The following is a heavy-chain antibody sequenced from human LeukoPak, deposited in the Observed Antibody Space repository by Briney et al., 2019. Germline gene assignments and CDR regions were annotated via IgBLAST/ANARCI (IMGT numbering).Heavy chain of an antibody. Sequence: PSETLSLTCTVSGGPISSSSYYWGWIRQPPGKGLEWIGSIYYSGSTYYNPSLKSRVTISVDTSKNQFSLKLSSVTAADTAVYYCASEARITMVRGVIITPNAFDIWGQGTMVTVSS. D-gene: IGHD3-10*01. CDR2: IYYSGST. J-gene: IGHJ3*02. CDR1: GGPISSSSYY. CDR3: ASEARITMVRGVIITPNAFDI. V-gene: IGHV4-39*01.